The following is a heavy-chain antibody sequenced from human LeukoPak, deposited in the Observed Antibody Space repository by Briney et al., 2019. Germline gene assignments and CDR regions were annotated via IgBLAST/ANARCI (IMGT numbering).Heavy chain of an antibody. CDR2: IYYNGGT. CDR3: ARHLTWEYSTSWYDY. D-gene: IGHD6-13*01. V-gene: IGHV4-59*01. J-gene: IGHJ4*02. CDR1: GGTISNYY. Sequence: SETLSLTCTVSGGTISNYYWSWIRQPPGKGLEWIGYIYYNGGTNYNPSLKSRVTISVDTSKNQFSLKMSSVTAADTAFYYCARHLTWEYSTSWYDYWGQGTLVTVSS.